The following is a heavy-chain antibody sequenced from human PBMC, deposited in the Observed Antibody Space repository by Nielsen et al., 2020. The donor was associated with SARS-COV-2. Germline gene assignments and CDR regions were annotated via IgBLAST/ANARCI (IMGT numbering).Heavy chain of an antibody. CDR1: GFTFSSYW. Sequence: GESLKISCAASGFTFSSYWMHWVRQAPGKGLVWVSRINSDGSSTSYADSVKGRFTISRDNAKNTLYLQMNSLRAEDTALYYCAKDGSDAFDIWGQGTMVTVSS. CDR3: AKDGSDAFDI. J-gene: IGHJ3*02. V-gene: IGHV3-74*01. CDR2: INSDGSST.